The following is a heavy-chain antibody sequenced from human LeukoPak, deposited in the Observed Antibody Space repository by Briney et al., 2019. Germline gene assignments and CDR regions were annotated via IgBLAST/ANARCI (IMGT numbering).Heavy chain of an antibody. CDR1: GASISRSDYF. CDR2: IYYSGST. D-gene: IGHD6-13*01. CDR3: ARIHSSSWFGDFDY. V-gene: IGHV4-39*07. Sequence: SETLSLTCTVSGASISRSDYFWGWIRQPPGKGLEWIGSIYYSGSTYYSPSLKGRVTISVDTSKNQFSLKLSSVTAADTAVYYCARIHSSSWFGDFDYWGQGTLVTVSS. J-gene: IGHJ4*02.